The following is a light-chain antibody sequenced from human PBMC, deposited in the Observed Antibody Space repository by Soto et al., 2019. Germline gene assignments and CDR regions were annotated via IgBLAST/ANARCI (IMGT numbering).Light chain of an antibody. CDR3: SSFTISSNTVI. V-gene: IGLV2-14*01. Sequence: QSALTQPASVSGSPGQSITISCTGTSSDVDGYNYVSWYQYHPGKAPKLMIYDGNNRPSGVSKRFSGSKSGNTASLTISGLQAEDEADYYCSSFTISSNTVICGGETKLTV. CDR1: SSDVDGYNY. CDR2: DGN. J-gene: IGLJ2*01.